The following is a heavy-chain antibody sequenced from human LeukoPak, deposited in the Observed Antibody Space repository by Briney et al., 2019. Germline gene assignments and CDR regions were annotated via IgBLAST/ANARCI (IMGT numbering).Heavy chain of an antibody. D-gene: IGHD6-19*01. Sequence: GGSLRLSCAASGFTFGSYGMHWVRQAPGKGLEWVTFIRSDGSNKYYADSVKGRFTISRDNSKNTLYLQMNSLRAEDTAVYYCAGRVRIAVAGNIDYWGQGTLVTVSS. CDR2: IRSDGSNK. V-gene: IGHV3-30*02. CDR3: AGRVRIAVAGNIDY. J-gene: IGHJ4*02. CDR1: GFTFGSYG.